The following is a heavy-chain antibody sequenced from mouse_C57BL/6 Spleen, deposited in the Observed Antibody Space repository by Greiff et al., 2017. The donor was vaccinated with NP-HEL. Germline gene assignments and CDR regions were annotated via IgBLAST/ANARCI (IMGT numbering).Heavy chain of an antibody. Sequence: QVQLQQPGAELVKPGASVKLSCKASGYTFTSYWMPWVKQRPGQGLEWIGEIDPSDSYTNYNHKFKGKSTLTVDTSSSTAYMQLSSLTSEDSAVYYCARGITTGVARYFDVWGKGTTVTVSS. CDR2: IDPSDSYT. CDR3: ARGITTGVARYFDV. CDR1: GYTFTSYW. V-gene: IGHV1-50*01. J-gene: IGHJ1*03. D-gene: IGHD1-1*01.